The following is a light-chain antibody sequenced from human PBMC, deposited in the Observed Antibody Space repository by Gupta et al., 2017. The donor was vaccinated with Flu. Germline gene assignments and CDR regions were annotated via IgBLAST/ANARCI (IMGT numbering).Light chain of an antibody. Sequence: SALTQPASVSGSPGPSITISCTGTSSDVGRSDSVSWYQQHPGKAPKLLIYDVSNRPSGVSSRFSGSKSGNTASLTIAGLQAEDETDYYCSSYTSSSTFYVFGTGTKVTVL. V-gene: IGLV2-14*01. CDR2: DVS. J-gene: IGLJ1*01. CDR3: SSYTSSSTFYV. CDR1: SSDVGRSDS.